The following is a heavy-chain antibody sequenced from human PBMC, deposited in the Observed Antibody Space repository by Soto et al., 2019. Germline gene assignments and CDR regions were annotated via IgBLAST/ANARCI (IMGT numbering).Heavy chain of an antibody. CDR1: GGSISSGGYY. D-gene: IGHD4-17*01. Sequence: QVQLQESGPGLVKPSQTLSLTCTVSGGSISSGGYYWSWIRQHPGKGLEWIGYIFYSGITYYNPSLMCLVSKSVDTSKYLYYLTLSSVTAADTAVYYCFRTDGDYFFDYWGQGTLVTVSS. V-gene: IGHV4-30-4*08. CDR2: IFYSGIT. CDR3: FRTDGDYFFDY. J-gene: IGHJ4*02.